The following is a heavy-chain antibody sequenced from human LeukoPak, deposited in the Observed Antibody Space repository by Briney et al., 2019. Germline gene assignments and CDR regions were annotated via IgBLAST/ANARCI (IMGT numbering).Heavy chain of an antibody. CDR3: ARDRGRKYYGSGSRPYYFDY. CDR1: GYTFTSYG. Sequence: GSVKVSCKASGYTFTSYGISWVRQAPGQGLEWMGWISAYNGNTNCAQKLQGRVTMTTDTSTSTAYMELRSLRSDDTAVYYCARDRGRKYYGSGSRPYYFDYWGQGTLVTVSS. V-gene: IGHV1-18*04. CDR2: ISAYNGNT. D-gene: IGHD3-10*01. J-gene: IGHJ4*02.